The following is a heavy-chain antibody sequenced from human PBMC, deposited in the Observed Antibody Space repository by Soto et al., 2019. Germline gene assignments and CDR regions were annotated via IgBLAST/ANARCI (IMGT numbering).Heavy chain of an antibody. CDR3: ARVRYCSGGSCYSRALGYYYGMDV. Sequence: GGSLRLSCAASGFTFSSYSMNWVRQAPGKGLEWVSSISSSSGYIYYADSVKGRSTIPRDNSKNTLYLQMNSLRAEDTAVYYCARVRYCSGGSCYSRALGYYYGMDVWGQGTTVTV. CDR1: GFTFSSYS. CDR2: ISSSSGYI. D-gene: IGHD2-15*01. J-gene: IGHJ6*02. V-gene: IGHV3-21*01.